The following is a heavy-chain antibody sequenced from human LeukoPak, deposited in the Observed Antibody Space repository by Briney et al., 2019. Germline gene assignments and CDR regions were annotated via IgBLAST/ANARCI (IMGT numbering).Heavy chain of an antibody. D-gene: IGHD3-3*01. Sequence: GGSLRLSCAASGFTFSSYEMNWVRQAPGKGLEWVSYISSSGSTIYYADSVKGRFTISRDNAKNSLYLQMNGLRAEDTAVYYCARGPEAIFGGPWGQGTLVTVSS. V-gene: IGHV3-48*03. CDR2: ISSSGSTI. CDR3: ARGPEAIFGGP. J-gene: IGHJ5*02. CDR1: GFTFSSYE.